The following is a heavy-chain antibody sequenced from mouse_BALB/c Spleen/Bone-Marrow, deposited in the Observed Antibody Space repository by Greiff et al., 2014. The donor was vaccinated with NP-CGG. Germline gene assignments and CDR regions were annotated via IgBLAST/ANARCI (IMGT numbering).Heavy chain of an antibody. CDR3: AREGVYYGNPYWYFDV. Sequence: EVQGVESGGGLVQPGGSLRLSCATSGFTFTDYYMSWVRQPPGKALEWLGFIRNKANGYTTEYSASVKARFTISRDNSQSILYLQMNTLRAEDSATYYCAREGVYYGNPYWYFDVWGAGTTVTVSS. V-gene: IGHV7-3*02. J-gene: IGHJ1*01. D-gene: IGHD2-1*01. CDR2: IRNKANGYTT. CDR1: GFTFTDYY.